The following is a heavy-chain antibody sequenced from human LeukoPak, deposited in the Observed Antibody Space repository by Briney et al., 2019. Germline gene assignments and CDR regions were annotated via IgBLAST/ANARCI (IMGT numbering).Heavy chain of an antibody. J-gene: IGHJ4*02. Sequence: SETLSLTCTVSGGSINSHYWSWIRQSPGKGLEWIGNIYYSGSTKYNPSLKSRVTISVDTPKNDLSLRLTSVLAADTAIYYCVRRDNTGWNYFDCWGQGILVTVTS. CDR3: VRRDNTGWNYFDC. D-gene: IGHD6-19*01. CDR2: IYYSGST. CDR1: GGSINSHY. V-gene: IGHV4-59*08.